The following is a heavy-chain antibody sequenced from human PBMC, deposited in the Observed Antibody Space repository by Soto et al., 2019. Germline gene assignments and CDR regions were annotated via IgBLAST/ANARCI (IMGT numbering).Heavy chain of an antibody. V-gene: IGHV3-7*03. CDR2: IKQDGSEK. Sequence: EVQLVESGGGLVQPGGSLKLYCAASGFNFNTYWMGWVRQAPGKGLEWVANIKQDGSEKYYGDSVRGRFTISRDNANNSLYLHMNSVRAEDTAVYFCARDRNVVVPAAIPYVDVWGQGTTVTVSS. CDR3: ARDRNVVVPAAIPYVDV. J-gene: IGHJ6*02. CDR1: GFNFNTYW. D-gene: IGHD2-15*01.